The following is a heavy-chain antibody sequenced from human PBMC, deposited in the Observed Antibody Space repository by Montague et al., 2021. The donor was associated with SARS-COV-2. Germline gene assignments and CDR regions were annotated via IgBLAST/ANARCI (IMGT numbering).Heavy chain of an antibody. CDR2: INHSGST. CDR1: GGSFSGYY. V-gene: IGHV4-34*01. D-gene: IGHD6-19*01. Sequence: SETLSLTCAVYGGSFSGYYWSWIRQPPGKGLKWIGEINHSGSTXXXPSXXXRVTISVDTSKNQFSLKLRSVTAADTAVYYCARGSRQWLVRPPHYYYFDYWGQGTLVTVSS. CDR3: ARGSRQWLVRPPHYYYFDY. J-gene: IGHJ4*02.